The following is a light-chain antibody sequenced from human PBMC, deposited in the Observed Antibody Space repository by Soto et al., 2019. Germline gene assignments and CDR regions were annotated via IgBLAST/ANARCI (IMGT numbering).Light chain of an antibody. J-gene: IGKJ1*01. Sequence: DIHMTQSPSTLSASVGDRVTITCPASQSISIWLAWYQQKPGKAPNLLIYKTSSLETVAPSRFSGSGSGTEFTLTISSLQPDDFATYYCQHWNDYSWTFGQGTTVEVK. CDR1: QSISIW. V-gene: IGKV1-5*03. CDR2: KTS. CDR3: QHWNDYSWT.